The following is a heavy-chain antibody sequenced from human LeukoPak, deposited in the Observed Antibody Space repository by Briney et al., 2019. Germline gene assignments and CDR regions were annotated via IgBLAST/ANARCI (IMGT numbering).Heavy chain of an antibody. CDR2: ISYDGSNK. J-gene: IGHJ4*02. V-gene: IGHV3-30*18. Sequence: GGSLRLSCAGSGFIFSSYYMHWVRQAPGKGLEWVAVISYDGSNKYYADSVRGRFSISRDNSQNTLYLQMNSLRAEDTAVYYCAKGDGSGSYYSYFDYWGQGTLVTVSS. D-gene: IGHD3-10*01. CDR1: GFIFSSYY. CDR3: AKGDGSGSYYSYFDY.